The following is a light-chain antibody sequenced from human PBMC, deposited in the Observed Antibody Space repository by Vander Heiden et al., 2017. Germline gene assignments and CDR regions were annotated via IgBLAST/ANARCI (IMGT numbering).Light chain of an antibody. CDR2: GNG. CDR1: SSNIGAGYD. CDR3: QSYDSSLSGWGV. Sequence: QSVLTQPPSGSGAPGQRVTISCTGSSSNIGAGYDVHWYQQLPGTAPKLLIYGNGNRPSGVPDRFSGSKSGTSASLAITGLQAEDEADYYCQSYDSSLSGWGVFGGGTKLTVL. V-gene: IGLV1-40*01. J-gene: IGLJ3*02.